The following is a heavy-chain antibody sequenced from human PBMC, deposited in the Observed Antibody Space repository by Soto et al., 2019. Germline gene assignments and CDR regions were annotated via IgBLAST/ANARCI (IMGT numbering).Heavy chain of an antibody. D-gene: IGHD3-3*01. CDR2: IYHTGSI. Sequence: QVQLQESGPGLVKPAETLSLTCIVSGGSITSYYWSWIRQPAGKGLEWIGRIYHTGSINYNPSLPSRVTMSVDTSKNQVSLKLTSVTAADAAVYYCARDMRVFGGIDVWGQGTTVTVSS. CDR3: ARDMRVFGGIDV. J-gene: IGHJ6*02. CDR1: GGSITSYY. V-gene: IGHV4-4*07.